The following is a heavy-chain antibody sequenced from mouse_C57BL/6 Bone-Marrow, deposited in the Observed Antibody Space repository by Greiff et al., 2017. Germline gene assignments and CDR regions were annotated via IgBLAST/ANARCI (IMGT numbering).Heavy chain of an antibody. Sequence: QVQLQQPGAELVKPGASVKLSCKASGYTFTSYWMHWVKQRPGQGLEWIGMIHPNSGSTNYNEKFKSKATLTVDKSSSTAYMQLSSLTSEDSAVYYCARWYYYGSSYGYAMDDWGQGTSVTVSS. CDR2: IHPNSGST. D-gene: IGHD1-1*01. CDR1: GYTFTSYW. V-gene: IGHV1-64*01. CDR3: ARWYYYGSSYGYAMDD. J-gene: IGHJ4*01.